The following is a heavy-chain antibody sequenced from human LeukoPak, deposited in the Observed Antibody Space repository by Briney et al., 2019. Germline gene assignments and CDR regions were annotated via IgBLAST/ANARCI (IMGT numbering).Heavy chain of an antibody. D-gene: IGHD6-13*01. V-gene: IGHV4-4*07. CDR1: GGSISSYY. Sequence: SETLSLTCTVSGGSISSYYWSWIRQPAGKGLECIGRIYTSGSTNYNPSLKSRVTMSVDTSKNQFSLKLSSVTAADTAVYYCARSPIAAAGPEGAFDIWGQGTMVTVSS. CDR3: ARSPIAAAGPEGAFDI. CDR2: IYTSGST. J-gene: IGHJ3*02.